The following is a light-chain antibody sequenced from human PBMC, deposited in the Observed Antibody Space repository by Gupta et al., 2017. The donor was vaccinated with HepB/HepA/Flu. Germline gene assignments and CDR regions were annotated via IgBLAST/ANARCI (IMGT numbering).Light chain of an antibody. Sequence: QSELTQPPSASGTPGQRVTISCSGSSSNIGVNTVSWYQQVPGMAPKLLIYSDHQRPSGVPDRFSGSKSGTSASLAISGLQSEDETDYYCAAWDDSLNGMMIGGGTKLTVL. J-gene: IGLJ2*01. V-gene: IGLV1-44*01. CDR2: SDH. CDR1: SSNIGVNT. CDR3: AAWDDSLNGMM.